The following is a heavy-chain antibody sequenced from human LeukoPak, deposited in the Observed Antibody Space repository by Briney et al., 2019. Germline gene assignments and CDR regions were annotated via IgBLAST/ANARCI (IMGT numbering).Heavy chain of an antibody. V-gene: IGHV3-23*01. CDR3: AKRRESSGWYASY. J-gene: IGHJ4*02. CDR1: GFTFSSYA. Sequence: TGGSLRLSCAASGFTFSSYAMSWVRQAPGKGLEWVSAISGSGGSTYYADSVKGRFTISRDNSKNTLYLQMNSLRAEDTAVYYCAKRRESSGWYASYWGQGTLVTVSS. D-gene: IGHD6-19*01. CDR2: ISGSGGST.